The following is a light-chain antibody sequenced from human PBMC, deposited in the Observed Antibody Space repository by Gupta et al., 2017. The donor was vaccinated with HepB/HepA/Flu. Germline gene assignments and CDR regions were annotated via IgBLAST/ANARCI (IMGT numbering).Light chain of an antibody. CDR1: QSVSSNS. J-gene: IGKJ2*01. Sequence: EIVLTQSPGTLSLSPGERATLSCRASQSVSSNSLAWYQQKPGQAPRLLIYGASSRATGIPDRFSGSGSGTDFTLTISRLEPEDFAVYFCQQYGSSPPMYTFGQGTKLEIK. CDR2: GAS. V-gene: IGKV3-20*01. CDR3: QQYGSSPPMYT.